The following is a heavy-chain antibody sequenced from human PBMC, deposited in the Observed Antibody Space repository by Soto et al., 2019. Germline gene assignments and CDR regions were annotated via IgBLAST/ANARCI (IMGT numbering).Heavy chain of an antibody. Sequence: SVKVSCKASGFTFTSSAVQWVRQARGQRLEWIGWIVVGSGNTSYAQKFQERVTITRDMSTSTAYMELSSLRSEDTAVYYCAANLRYFDWLSEAYYYGMDVWGQGTTVTVSS. CDR2: IVVGSGNT. V-gene: IGHV1-58*01. J-gene: IGHJ6*02. CDR1: GFTFTSSA. CDR3: AANLRYFDWLSEAYYYGMDV. D-gene: IGHD3-9*01.